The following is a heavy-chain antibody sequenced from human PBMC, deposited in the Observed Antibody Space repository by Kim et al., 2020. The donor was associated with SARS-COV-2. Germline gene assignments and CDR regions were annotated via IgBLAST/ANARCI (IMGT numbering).Heavy chain of an antibody. J-gene: IGHJ4*02. D-gene: IGHD6-25*01. Sequence: YEQKFQGWLTMTTDTSISTVYMELSSLRSDDTAVYYCARDAGATIGLDYWGQGTLVTVSS. CDR3: ARDAGATIGLDY. V-gene: IGHV1-2*04.